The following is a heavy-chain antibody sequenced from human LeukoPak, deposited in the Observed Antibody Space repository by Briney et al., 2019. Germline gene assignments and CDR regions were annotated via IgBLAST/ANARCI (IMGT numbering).Heavy chain of an antibody. CDR3: ARARGHVAIPTAPPNYYMDV. V-gene: IGHV4-38-2*01. CDR2: IYHSGST. D-gene: IGHD2-2*01. CDR1: GYSITSGYY. Sequence: KPSETLSLTCVVSGYSITSGYYWGWIRQSPEKGLEWIAVIYHSGSTYYNPSLKSRVTISVDTPKNQFSLKLSSVTAADTAVYYCARARGHVAIPTAPPNYYMDVWGKGTTVTVSS. J-gene: IGHJ6*03.